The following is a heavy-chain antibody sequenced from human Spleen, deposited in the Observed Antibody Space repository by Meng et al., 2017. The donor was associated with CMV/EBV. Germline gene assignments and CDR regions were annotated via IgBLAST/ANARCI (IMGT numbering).Heavy chain of an antibody. J-gene: IGHJ4*02. CDR2: IYPGDSET. V-gene: IGHV5-51*01. D-gene: IGHD6-13*01. CDR1: GYTFANYW. CDR3: GRLLTGYSNSWYYFDF. Sequence: GESLKISCKGSGYTFANYWIGWVRQMPGKGLEWMGIIYPGDSETRYGPSFQGHVTISVDKSITTAFLQWSSLKASATAMYYCGRLLTGYSNSWYYFDFWGQGTLVTVSS.